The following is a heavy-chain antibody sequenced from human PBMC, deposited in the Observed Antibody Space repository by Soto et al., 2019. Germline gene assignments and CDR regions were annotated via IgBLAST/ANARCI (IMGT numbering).Heavy chain of an antibody. Sequence: PSETLSLTCTVSGGSISSYYWSWIRQPPGKGLEWIGYIYYSGSTNYNPSLKSRVTISVDTSKNQFSLKLSSVTAAGTAVYYCARSSYYDFWSGYYYYYYGMDVWGQGTTVTVSS. V-gene: IGHV4-59*01. J-gene: IGHJ6*02. CDR1: GGSISSYY. CDR3: ARSSYYDFWSGYYYYYYGMDV. CDR2: IYYSGST. D-gene: IGHD3-3*01.